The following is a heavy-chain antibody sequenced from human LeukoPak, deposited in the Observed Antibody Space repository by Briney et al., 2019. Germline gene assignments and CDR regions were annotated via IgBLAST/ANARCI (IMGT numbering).Heavy chain of an antibody. Sequence: SVKVSCKASGYPFTNYGTSWVRQAPGQGLEWMGGIIPIFGTANYAQKFQGRVTITADESTSTAYMELSSLRSEDTAVYYCAREKTTVVTPDAFDIWGQGTMVTVSS. CDR1: GYPFTNYG. CDR3: AREKTTVVTPDAFDI. CDR2: IIPIFGTA. V-gene: IGHV1-69*13. D-gene: IGHD4-23*01. J-gene: IGHJ3*02.